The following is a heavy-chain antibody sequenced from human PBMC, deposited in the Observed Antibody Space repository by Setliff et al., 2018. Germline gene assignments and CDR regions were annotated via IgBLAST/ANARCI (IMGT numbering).Heavy chain of an antibody. CDR1: GGSISSYY. V-gene: IGHV4-4*07. CDR3: ARESYYYYMDV. J-gene: IGHJ6*03. CDR2: IYASGST. Sequence: SETLSLTCTVSGGSISSYYWSWIRQPAGKGLEWIGRIYASGSTNYNPSLKSRVTISVDMSKNQFSLKLSSVTAADTAVYYCARESYYYYMDVWGKGTTVTVSS.